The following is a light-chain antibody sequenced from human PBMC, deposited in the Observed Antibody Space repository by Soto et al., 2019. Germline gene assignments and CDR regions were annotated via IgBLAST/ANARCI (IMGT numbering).Light chain of an antibody. CDR2: GAS. Sequence: EIVLTQSPGTLSLSPGERATLSCRATQTISSNYLAWYQQKPGQAPKLLIHGASTRATGIPDRFSGSGSGTDLTLTISRLEPEDFAGYYCQLYGSSPKTFGQGTKVEV. CDR1: QTISSNY. V-gene: IGKV3-20*01. CDR3: QLYGSSPKT. J-gene: IGKJ1*01.